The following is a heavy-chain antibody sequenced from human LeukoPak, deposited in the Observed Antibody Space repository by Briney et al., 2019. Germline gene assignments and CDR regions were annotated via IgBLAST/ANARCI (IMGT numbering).Heavy chain of an antibody. V-gene: IGHV1-69*06. D-gene: IGHD3-3*01. J-gene: IGHJ6*03. CDR2: IIPIFGTS. CDR1: GYTFTSYD. CDR3: AVGRNDFWSGYRYYYMDV. Sequence: GASVKVSCKASGYTFTSYDINWVRQAPGQGLEWMGGIIPIFGTSNYAQNFQGRVTITADKSTRTAYMELSSLRSEDTAVYYCAVGRNDFWSGYRYYYMDVWGKGTTVTVSS.